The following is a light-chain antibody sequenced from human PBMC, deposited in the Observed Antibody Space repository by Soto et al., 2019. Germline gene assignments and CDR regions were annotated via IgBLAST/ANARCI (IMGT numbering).Light chain of an antibody. V-gene: IGKV1-5*03. CDR3: QQYNGT. CDR2: RAS. J-gene: IGKJ1*01. CDR1: QSITDW. Sequence: DIQMTRSPSTLSASVGDRVTITCRASQSITDWLAWYQQKAGKAPNLLIYRASNLESGVPSRFSGSGFGTEFTLTISSLQPDDFATYYCQQYNGTFGQGTKVEMK.